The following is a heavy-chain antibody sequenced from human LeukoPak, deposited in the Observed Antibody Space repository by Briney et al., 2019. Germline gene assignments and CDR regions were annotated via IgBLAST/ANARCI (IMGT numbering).Heavy chain of an antibody. J-gene: IGHJ5*02. CDR2: IYTSGST. Sequence: SETLSLTCTVSGGSISSYYWSWIRQPAGKGLECIGRIYTSGSTNYNPSLKSRVTMSLDTSKNQFSLKLSSVTAADTAVYYCARVGGYGDTPDNWFDPWGQGTLVTVSS. V-gene: IGHV4-4*07. CDR3: ARVGGYGDTPDNWFDP. CDR1: GGSISSYY. D-gene: IGHD4-17*01.